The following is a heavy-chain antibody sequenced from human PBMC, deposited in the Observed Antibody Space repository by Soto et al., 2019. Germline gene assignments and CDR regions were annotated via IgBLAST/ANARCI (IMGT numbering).Heavy chain of an antibody. V-gene: IGHV6-1*01. CDR1: GDSVSSNSAA. Sequence: SQTLSLTCAISGDSVSSNSAAWNWIRQSPSRGLEWLGRTYYRSKWYNDYAVSVKSRITINPDTSKNQFSLQLNSVTPEDTAVYYCARDVFAYSSGWYYFDYWGQGTLVTVSS. D-gene: IGHD6-19*01. CDR3: ARDVFAYSSGWYYFDY. J-gene: IGHJ4*02. CDR2: TYYRSKWYN.